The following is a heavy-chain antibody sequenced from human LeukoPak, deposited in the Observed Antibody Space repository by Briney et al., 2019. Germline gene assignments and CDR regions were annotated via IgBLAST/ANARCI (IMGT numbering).Heavy chain of an antibody. CDR3: AKVGGSGWRFDY. V-gene: IGHV3-23*01. D-gene: IGHD6-19*01. Sequence: GGSLRPSCAASGFTFSSYAMSWVRQAPGKGLEWVSAISGSGGSTYYADSVKGRFTISRDNSKNTLYLQMNSLRAEDTAVYYCAKVGGSGWRFDYWGQGTLVTVSS. CDR2: ISGSGGST. CDR1: GFTFSSYA. J-gene: IGHJ4*02.